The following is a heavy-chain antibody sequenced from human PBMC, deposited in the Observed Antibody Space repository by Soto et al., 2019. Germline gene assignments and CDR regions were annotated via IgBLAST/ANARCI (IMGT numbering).Heavy chain of an antibody. D-gene: IGHD2-2*02. V-gene: IGHV4-31*03. J-gene: IGHJ5*02. Sequence: PSETLSLTCTVSGGSISSGGYYWSWIRQHPGKGLEWIGYIYYSGSTYYNPSLKSRVTISVDTSKNQFSLKLSSVTAADTAVYYCARDVGVRYCSSTSCYKNWFDPWGQGTLVTVSS. CDR2: IYYSGST. CDR3: ARDVGVRYCSSTSCYKNWFDP. CDR1: GGSISSGGYY.